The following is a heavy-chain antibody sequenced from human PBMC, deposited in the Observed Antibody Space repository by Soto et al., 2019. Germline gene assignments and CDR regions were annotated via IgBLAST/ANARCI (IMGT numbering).Heavy chain of an antibody. CDR1: GGSIRSSSYY. J-gene: IGHJ4*02. CDR2: IYYSGST. D-gene: IGHD4-4*01. Sequence: SETLSLTCTVSGGSIRSSSYYWGWIRQPPGKGLEWIGSIYYSGSTYYTPSLKSRVTISVDTSKNQFSLKLTSVTAADTAVYYCARQLEYSNSPFDYWGQGTLVTVSS. V-gene: IGHV4-39*01. CDR3: ARQLEYSNSPFDY.